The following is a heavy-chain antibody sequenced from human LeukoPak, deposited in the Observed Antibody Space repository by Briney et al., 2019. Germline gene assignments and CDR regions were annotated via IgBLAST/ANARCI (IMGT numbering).Heavy chain of an antibody. CDR3: ARAGRGRWELPHYFDY. J-gene: IGHJ4*02. CDR1: GGSFSGYY. Sequence: SETLSLTCAVYGGSFSGYYWSWIRQPPGKGLGWIGEINHSGSTNYNPSLKSRVTISVDTSKNQFSLKLSSVTAADTAVYYCARAGRGRWELPHYFDYWGQGTLVTVSS. V-gene: IGHV4-34*01. D-gene: IGHD1-26*01. CDR2: INHSGST.